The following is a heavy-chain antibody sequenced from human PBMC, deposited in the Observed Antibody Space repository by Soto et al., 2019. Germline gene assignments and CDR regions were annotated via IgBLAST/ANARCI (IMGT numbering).Heavy chain of an antibody. J-gene: IGHJ5*01. V-gene: IGHV1-69*06. CDR2: IIPIFGAT. Sequence: QVQLVQSGAEVKKPGSSVMVSCKASGGTFSSYAITWVRQAPGQGLDWMGEIIPIFGATNFAQKFQGRVTITADKSTTTAYMELSSLTSEDTAVYYCARMGGSFLDSWGQGTLVTVSS. CDR1: GGTFSSYA. D-gene: IGHD1-26*01. CDR3: ARMGGSFLDS.